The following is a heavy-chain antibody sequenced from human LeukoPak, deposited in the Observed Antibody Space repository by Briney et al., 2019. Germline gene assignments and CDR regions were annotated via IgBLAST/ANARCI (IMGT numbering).Heavy chain of an antibody. CDR3: ARGYYYDSSGYTRPPRKLYYFDY. V-gene: IGHV4-38-2*01. D-gene: IGHD3-22*01. J-gene: IGHJ4*02. CDR2: IYHSGST. CDR1: GYSISSGYY. Sequence: SETLSLTCAVSGYSISSGYYWGWIRQPPGKGLEWIGSIYHSGSTYYNPSLKSRVTISVDTSKNQFSLKLSSVTAADTAVYYCARGYYYDSSGYTRPPRKLYYFDYWGQGTLVTVSS.